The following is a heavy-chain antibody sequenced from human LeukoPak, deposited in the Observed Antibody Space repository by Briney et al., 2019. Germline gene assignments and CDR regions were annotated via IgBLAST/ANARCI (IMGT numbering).Heavy chain of an antibody. D-gene: IGHD2-15*01. CDR2: ISGSGGGT. V-gene: IGHV3-23*01. CDR3: AKGHCSGGSCYLDY. CDR1: GFTFSSYA. J-gene: IGHJ4*02. Sequence: GGSLRLSCAASGFTFSSYAMSWVRQAPGKGLEWVSAISGSGGGTYYADSVKGRFTISRDNSKNTLYLQMNSLRAEDTAIYYCAKGHCSGGSCYLDYWGQGTLVTVSS.